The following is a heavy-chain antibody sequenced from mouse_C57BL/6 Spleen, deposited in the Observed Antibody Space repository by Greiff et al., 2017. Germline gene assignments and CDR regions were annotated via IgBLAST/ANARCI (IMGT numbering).Heavy chain of an antibody. D-gene: IGHD1-1*01. CDR1: GFTFSNYW. CDR2: IRLKSDNYAT. Sequence: EVQLVESGGGLVQPGGSMKLSCVASGFTFSNYWMNWVRQSPEKGLEWVAQIRLKSDNYATHYAESVKGRITISRDDYKSSVYLQMNNLRAEDTGIYYCTARGSSYGYFDYWGQGTTLTVSS. J-gene: IGHJ2*01. CDR3: TARGSSYGYFDY. V-gene: IGHV6-3*01.